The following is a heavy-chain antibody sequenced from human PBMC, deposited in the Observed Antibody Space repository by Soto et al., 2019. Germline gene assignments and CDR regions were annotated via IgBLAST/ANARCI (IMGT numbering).Heavy chain of an antibody. CDR1: GFTFSTYS. CDR3: AKGFMITFLYY. J-gene: IGHJ4*02. V-gene: IGHV3-23*01. Sequence: QTGGSLRLSCAASGFTFSTYSMNWVRQAPGKGLEWVSAISGSGGSTYYADSVKGRFTISRDNSKNTLYLQMNSLRAEDTAVYYCAKGFMITFLYYWGQGTLVTVSS. D-gene: IGHD3-16*01. CDR2: ISGSGGST.